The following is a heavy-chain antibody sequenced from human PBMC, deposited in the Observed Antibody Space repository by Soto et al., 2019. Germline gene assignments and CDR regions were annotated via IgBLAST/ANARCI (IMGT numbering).Heavy chain of an antibody. CDR1: GFTFSSYW. D-gene: IGHD3-3*01. V-gene: IGHV3-7*01. CDR2: IKQDGSEK. J-gene: IGHJ4*02. CDR3: ARDLYDFWSGNFDY. Sequence: PGGSLRLSCAASGFTFSSYWMSWVRQAPGKGLEWVANIKQDGSEKYYVDSVKGRFTISRDNAKNSLYLQMNSLRAEDTAVYYCARDLYDFWSGNFDYWGQGTLVTVSS.